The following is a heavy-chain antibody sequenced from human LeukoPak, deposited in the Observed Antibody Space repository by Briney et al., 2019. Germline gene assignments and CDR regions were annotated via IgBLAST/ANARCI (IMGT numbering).Heavy chain of an antibody. J-gene: IGHJ4*02. V-gene: IGHV4-39*01. CDR1: GGSTSSYY. D-gene: IGHD3-16*01. CDR2: IYYSGST. CDR3: ARLDYDSTLDC. Sequence: SETLSLTCTVSGGSTSSYYWGWIRQPPGKGLEWIGSIYYSGSTYYNPSLKSRVTISVDTSKNQFSLKLSSVTAADTAVYYCARLDYDSTLDCWGQGTLVTVSS.